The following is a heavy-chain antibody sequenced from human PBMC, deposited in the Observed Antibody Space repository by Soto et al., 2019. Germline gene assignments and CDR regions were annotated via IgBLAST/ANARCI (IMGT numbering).Heavy chain of an antibody. J-gene: IGHJ5*02. CDR3: ASIRYQLPSSVDWFDP. CDR2: INYTGGT. V-gene: IGHV4-34*01. CDR1: GGSFSGYY. D-gene: IGHD2-2*01. Sequence: PSETLSLTCEVYGGSFSGYYWSWIRQPPGKGLEWLGEINYTGGTNYNPSLKSRITISVDTSNNQFSLRLNSVTAADTAVYYCASIRYQLPSSVDWFDPWGQGAMVTVYS.